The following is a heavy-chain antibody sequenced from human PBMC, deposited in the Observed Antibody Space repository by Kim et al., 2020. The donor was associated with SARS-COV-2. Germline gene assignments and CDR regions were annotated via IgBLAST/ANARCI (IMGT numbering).Heavy chain of an antibody. CDR2: ISYDGSNT. V-gene: IGHV3-30*18. CDR1: GFTFNKYA. Sequence: GGSLRLSCAASGFTFNKYAMNWVRQAPGKGLEWVAAISYDGSNTYYADSVKGRFTISRDNSKNTLYLQMNSLRAEDTAVYYCAKVEHSSSWYGAFDIWGQETRVRVPS. J-gene: IGHJ3*02. CDR3: AKVEHSSSWYGAFDI. D-gene: IGHD6-13*01.